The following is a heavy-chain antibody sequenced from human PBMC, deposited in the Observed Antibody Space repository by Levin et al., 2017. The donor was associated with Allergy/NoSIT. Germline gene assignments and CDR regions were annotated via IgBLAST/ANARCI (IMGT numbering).Heavy chain of an antibody. Sequence: GGSLRLSCAASGFTFSSYAMHWVRQAPGKGLEWVAVISYDGSNKYYADSVKGRFTISRDNSKNTLYLQMNSLRTEDTAVYYCARKGISGTYRGCFDYWGQGTLVTVSS. V-gene: IGHV3-30-3*01. CDR3: ARKGISGTYRGCFDY. D-gene: IGHD1-26*01. CDR2: ISYDGSNK. CDR1: GFTFSSYA. J-gene: IGHJ4*02.